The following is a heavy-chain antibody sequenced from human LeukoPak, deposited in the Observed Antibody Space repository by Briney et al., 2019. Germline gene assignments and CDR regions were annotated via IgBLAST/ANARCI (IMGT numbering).Heavy chain of an antibody. J-gene: IGHJ4*02. CDR3: ARDGDYYGSGSPRDY. CDR2: ISAYNGNT. V-gene: IGHV1-18*01. Sequence: ASVKVSCKASGYTFTSYGISWVRQAPGQGPEGMGWISAYNGNTNYAQKLQGRVTMTTDTSTSTAYMELRSLRSDDTAVYYCARDGDYYGSGSPRDYWGQGTLVTVSS. D-gene: IGHD3-10*01. CDR1: GYTFTSYG.